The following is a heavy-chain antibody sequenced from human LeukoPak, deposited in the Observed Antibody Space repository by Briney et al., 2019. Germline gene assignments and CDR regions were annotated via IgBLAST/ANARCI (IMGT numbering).Heavy chain of an antibody. CDR1: RFTFSSYS. V-gene: IGHV3-48*04. D-gene: IGHD6-13*01. Sequence: GGSLRLSCAASRFTFSSYSMNWVRQAPGKGLEWVSYISSSSSTIYYADSVKGRFTISRDNAKNSLYLQMNSLRAEDTAVYYCATNAATGIIDYWGQGILVTVSS. CDR2: ISSSSSTI. CDR3: ATNAATGIIDY. J-gene: IGHJ4*02.